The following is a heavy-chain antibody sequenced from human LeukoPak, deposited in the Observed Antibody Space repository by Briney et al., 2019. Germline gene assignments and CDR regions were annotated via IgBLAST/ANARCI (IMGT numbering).Heavy chain of an antibody. CDR2: IGSSDVFI. J-gene: IGHJ4*02. CDR1: GFTFSSYV. V-gene: IGHV3-21*01. CDR3: ARDRSGYTFDD. Sequence: GGSLRLSCASSGFTFSSYVINWVRQAPGKGLEWVSCIGSSDVFIHYADSVKGRFTISRDNAKNSLYLQMNSLRAEDTAVYYCARDRSGYTFDDWGQGTLVTVSS. D-gene: IGHD5-18*01.